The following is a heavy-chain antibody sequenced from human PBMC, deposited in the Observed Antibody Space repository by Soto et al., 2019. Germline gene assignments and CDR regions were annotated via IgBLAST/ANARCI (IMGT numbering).Heavy chain of an antibody. V-gene: IGHV1-69*13. J-gene: IGHJ6*02. CDR3: ARAYKWNNNVGVPRYYYGMDV. D-gene: IGHD1-20*01. Sequence: GASVKVSCKASGGTFSSYAISWVRQAPGQGLEWMGGIIPIFGTANYAQKFQGRVTITADESTSTAYMELSSLRSEDTAVYYCARAYKWNNNVGVPRYYYGMDVRGQGTTVTVSS. CDR1: GGTFSSYA. CDR2: IIPIFGTA.